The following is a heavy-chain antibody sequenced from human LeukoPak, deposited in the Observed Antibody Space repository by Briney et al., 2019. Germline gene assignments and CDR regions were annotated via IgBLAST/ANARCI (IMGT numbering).Heavy chain of an antibody. V-gene: IGHV1-18*01. CDR1: GYTFTSYG. D-gene: IGHD6-6*01. Sequence: ASVKVSCKASGYTFTSYGISWVRQAPGQGLEWMGWISAYNGNTNYAQELQGRVTMTTDTSTSTAYMELRSLRSDDTAVYYCARERGIAARGYNWFDPWGQGTLVTVSS. CDR2: ISAYNGNT. CDR3: ARERGIAARGYNWFDP. J-gene: IGHJ5*02.